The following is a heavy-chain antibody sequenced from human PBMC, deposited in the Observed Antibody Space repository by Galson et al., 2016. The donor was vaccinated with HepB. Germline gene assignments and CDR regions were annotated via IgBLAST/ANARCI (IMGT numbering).Heavy chain of an antibody. CDR1: GYTHNYV. CDR2: INAGNGDT. J-gene: IGHJ4*02. D-gene: IGHD2-21*02. V-gene: IGHV1-3*01. CDR3: ASGNCGGDCYLDY. Sequence: SVKVSCKASGYTHNYVMHWVRQAPGQRLEWMVWINAGNGDTGYSQRFQGRVTIARDTSANTAYMELSSLKSEDTAVYYCASGNCGGDCYLDYWGQGTLVTVSS.